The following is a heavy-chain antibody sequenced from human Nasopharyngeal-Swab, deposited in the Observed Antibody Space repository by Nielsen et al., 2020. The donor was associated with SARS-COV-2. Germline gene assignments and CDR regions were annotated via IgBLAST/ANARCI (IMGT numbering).Heavy chain of an antibody. Sequence: PGKGLEWIGYIYYSGSTYYNPSLKSRVTISVDTSKNQFSLKLSSATAADTAVYYCARYPSSSWSSYGMDVWGQGTTVTVSS. J-gene: IGHJ6*02. CDR2: IYYSGST. CDR3: ARYPSSSWSSYGMDV. V-gene: IGHV4-31*02. D-gene: IGHD6-13*01.